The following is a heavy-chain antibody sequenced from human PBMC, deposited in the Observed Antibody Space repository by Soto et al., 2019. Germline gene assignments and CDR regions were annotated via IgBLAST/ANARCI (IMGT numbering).Heavy chain of an antibody. V-gene: IGHV3-30-3*01. CDR2: ISNDGSDI. J-gene: IGHJ4*02. D-gene: IGHD3-10*01. CDR3: ARDPRWRELLLDY. CDR1: GFPFTDYS. Sequence: GGSLRLSCAASGFPFTDYSLHWVRQAPGKGLEWVAIISNDGSDIDYADSVKGRFTISRDNSNNMLHLEMNSLRMEDSAVYYCARDPRWRELLLDYWGQGTLVTVSS.